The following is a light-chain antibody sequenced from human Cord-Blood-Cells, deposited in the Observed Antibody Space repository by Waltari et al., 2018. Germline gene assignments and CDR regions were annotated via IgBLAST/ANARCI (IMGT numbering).Light chain of an antibody. CDR2: DAS. CDR1: QDISNY. Sequence: DIQMTQSPSSLSASVGDRVTLTCQASQDISNYLNWYQQKPGKAPKLLIYDASNLETGAPLRFSGSGSGTDFTFTISSLQPEDIATYYCQQYDNLPITFGQGTRLEMK. CDR3: QQYDNLPIT. J-gene: IGKJ5*01. V-gene: IGKV1-33*01.